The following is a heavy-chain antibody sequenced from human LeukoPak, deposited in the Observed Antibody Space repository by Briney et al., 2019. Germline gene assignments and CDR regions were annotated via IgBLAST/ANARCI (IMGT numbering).Heavy chain of an antibody. CDR1: GFTFSSYI. Sequence: PGGSLRLSCAASGFTFSSYIMNWVGQAPGKGLEWVSYISSSSSTIYYADSVKGRFTISRDNAKNSLYLQMNSLRDEDTAVYYCARKPYSGSFRFDPWGQGTLVTVSS. J-gene: IGHJ5*02. CDR3: ARKPYSGSFRFDP. D-gene: IGHD1-26*01. CDR2: ISSSSSTI. V-gene: IGHV3-48*02.